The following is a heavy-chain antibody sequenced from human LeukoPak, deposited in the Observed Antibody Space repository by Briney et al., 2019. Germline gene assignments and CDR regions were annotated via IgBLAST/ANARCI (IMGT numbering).Heavy chain of an antibody. J-gene: IGHJ4*02. CDR1: GFTFSSYA. CDR3: AKEGVILGPSHLDH. V-gene: IGHV3-23*01. CDR2: ISGSGGST. D-gene: IGHD2-21*01. Sequence: GGSLRLSCAATGFTFSSYAMHWVRQAPGKGLEWVSAISGSGGSTYYADSVKGRFTISRDNAKSTLYLQMNSLGAEDTAVYFCAKEGVILGPSHLDHWGQGTLVTVSS.